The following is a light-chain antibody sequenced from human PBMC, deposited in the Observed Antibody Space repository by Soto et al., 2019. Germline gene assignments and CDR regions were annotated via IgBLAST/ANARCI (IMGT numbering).Light chain of an antibody. CDR1: QSISSW. Sequence: DIQMTQSPSTLSASVEDRVTITCLASQSISSWLAWYQQKPGKAPKLLIYDASSLESGVPSRFSGSGSGTEFTLTISSLQPEDSATYYCQQANSFPLTFGGGTKVDIK. CDR3: QQANSFPLT. V-gene: IGKV1-5*01. CDR2: DAS. J-gene: IGKJ4*01.